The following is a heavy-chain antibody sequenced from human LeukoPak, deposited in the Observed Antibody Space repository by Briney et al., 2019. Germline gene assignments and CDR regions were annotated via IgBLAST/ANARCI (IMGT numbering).Heavy chain of an antibody. CDR3: ARGRSVAGTWPL. CDR2: INHSGST. CDR1: GGSFSGYY. Sequence: SETLSLTCAVYGGSFSGYYWSWIRQPPGKGLEWIGEINHSGSTNHNPSLKSRVTISVDTSKNQFSLKLSSVTAADTAVYYCARGRSVAGTWPLWGQGTLVTVSS. D-gene: IGHD6-19*01. V-gene: IGHV4-34*01. J-gene: IGHJ4*02.